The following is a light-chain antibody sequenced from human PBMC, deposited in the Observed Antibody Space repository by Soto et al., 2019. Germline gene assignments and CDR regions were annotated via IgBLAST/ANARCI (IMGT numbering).Light chain of an antibody. Sequence: QSALTQPASVSRSPGQSITISCTGTSSDVGGYTYVSWYQQHPGKAPKLMIYEVNNRPSGVSNRFSGSKSGNTASLTISGLQAEDEADYYCSSYTRSDTVVFGGGTKLTVL. CDR2: EVN. CDR3: SSYTRSDTVV. J-gene: IGLJ3*02. V-gene: IGLV2-14*01. CDR1: SSDVGGYTY.